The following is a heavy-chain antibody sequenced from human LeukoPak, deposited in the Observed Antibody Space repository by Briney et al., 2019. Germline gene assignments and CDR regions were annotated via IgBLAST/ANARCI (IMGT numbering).Heavy chain of an antibody. Sequence: PGGSLRLSCAASGFTFSSCVMHWVRQAPGKGLEWVAATWSDGNNKYYADSVKGRFTISRDNSKDTLYLQMSSMRAEDSAVYYCTRVWHTVQDYWGQGTLVTVSS. CDR1: GFTFSSCV. CDR2: TWSDGNNK. V-gene: IGHV3-33*01. D-gene: IGHD4-17*01. J-gene: IGHJ4*02. CDR3: TRVWHTVQDY.